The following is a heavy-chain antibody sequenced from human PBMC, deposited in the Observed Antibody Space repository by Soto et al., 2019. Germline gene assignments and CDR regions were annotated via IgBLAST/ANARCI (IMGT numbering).Heavy chain of an antibody. CDR2: INAGNGDR. Sequence: ALVMCSCAASGYTFTRYAMHWVRPAPGQRLEWMGLINAGNGDREYSQEFQCRVTITRDTSASTAYMELSSLRSEDTALYYCARDGYNPYYFLYWGQGALVTVSS. V-gene: IGHV1-3*01. J-gene: IGHJ4*02. D-gene: IGHD5-12*01. CDR3: ARDGYNPYYFLY. CDR1: GYTFTRYA.